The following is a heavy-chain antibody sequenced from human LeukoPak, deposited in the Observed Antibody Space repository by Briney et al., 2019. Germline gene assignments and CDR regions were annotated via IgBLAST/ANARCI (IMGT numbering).Heavy chain of an antibody. D-gene: IGHD2-21*02. CDR2: ISRGSDDI. CDR3: ARGATADTRHLDY. J-gene: IGHJ4*02. Sequence: GGSLRLSCAASAFTLSSYSMNWVRQAPGKGLEWVSIISRGSDDIHYADSVKGRFTISRDNTRNSLYLQMDSLRDEDTAVYYCARGATADTRHLDYWGQGTLVTVSP. V-gene: IGHV3-21*01. CDR1: AFTLSSYS.